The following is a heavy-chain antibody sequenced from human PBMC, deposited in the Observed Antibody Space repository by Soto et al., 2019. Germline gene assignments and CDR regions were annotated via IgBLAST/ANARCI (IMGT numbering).Heavy chain of an antibody. V-gene: IGHV4-30-4*01. CDR3: ARGRYCLTGRCFPNWFDS. D-gene: IGHD2-15*01. CDR2: IYKSTTT. J-gene: IGHJ5*01. Sequence: SETLSLTCSVSGDSISTVDYFWAWIRQPPGQALEYIGYIYKSTTTYYNPSFESRVAISLDTSKSQSSLNVTSVTAADTAVYFCARGRYCLTGRCFPNWFDSWGQGTLVTVSS. CDR1: GDSISTVDYF.